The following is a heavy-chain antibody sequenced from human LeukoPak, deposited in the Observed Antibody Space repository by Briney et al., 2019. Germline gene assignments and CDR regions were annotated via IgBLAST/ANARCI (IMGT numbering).Heavy chain of an antibody. D-gene: IGHD3-16*01. J-gene: IGHJ4*02. CDR3: ARSLGLYYYFDY. Sequence: PSETLSLTCTVYGGSVSSRSYYWSWIRQPPGKGLEWIGYIYYSGSTNYNPSLKSRVTISVDTSKNQFSLKLSSVTAADTAVYYCARSLGLYYYFDYWGQGTLVTVSS. V-gene: IGHV4-61*01. CDR2: IYYSGST. CDR1: GGSVSSRSYY.